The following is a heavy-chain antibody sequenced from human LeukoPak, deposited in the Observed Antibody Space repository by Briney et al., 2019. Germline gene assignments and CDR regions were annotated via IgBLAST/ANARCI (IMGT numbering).Heavy chain of an antibody. CDR1: GGSISSSY. D-gene: IGHD3-22*01. V-gene: IGHV4-59*08. CDR3: ARRIRYYDSSGYWGTAFDP. CDR2: IYYSGST. Sequence: SETLSLTCTVSGGSISSSYWSWIRQPPGKGLEWLGYIYYSGSTNYNPSLKSRVTISVDTSKNQFSLKLSSVTAENTAVYYCARRIRYYDSSGYWGTAFDPWGQGTLVTVSS. J-gene: IGHJ5*02.